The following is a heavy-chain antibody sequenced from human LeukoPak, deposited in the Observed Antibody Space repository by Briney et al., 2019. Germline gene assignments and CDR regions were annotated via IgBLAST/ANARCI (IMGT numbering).Heavy chain of an antibody. Sequence: SVKVSCKASGFTFTSCAMQWVRQARGQGLEWIGWIVVGSGNTNYAQKFQERVTITRDMSTSTAYMELSSLRSEDTAVYYCAAFQNGHPPPHYWGQGTLVTVSS. CDR3: AAFQNGHPPPHY. CDR2: IVVGSGNT. V-gene: IGHV1-58*02. J-gene: IGHJ4*02. D-gene: IGHD1-1*01. CDR1: GFTFTSCA.